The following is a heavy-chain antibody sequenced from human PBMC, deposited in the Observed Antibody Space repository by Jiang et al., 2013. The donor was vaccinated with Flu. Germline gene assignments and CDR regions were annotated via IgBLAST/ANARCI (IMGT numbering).Heavy chain of an antibody. CDR2: ISDDARNE. CDR1: GFTFRSYA. V-gene: IGHV3-30*04. CDR3: ARAQKGVDYYGSGSYYRRSPFDY. Sequence: VQLLESGGGVVQPGRSLRLSCAASGFTFRSYAMHWVRQAPGKGLEWVTVISDDARNEYYADSVKGRFTISRDNPKNTLYLQMNSLRAEDTAVYYCARAQKGVDYYGSGSYYRRSPFDYWGQGSL. J-gene: IGHJ4*02. D-gene: IGHD3-10*01.